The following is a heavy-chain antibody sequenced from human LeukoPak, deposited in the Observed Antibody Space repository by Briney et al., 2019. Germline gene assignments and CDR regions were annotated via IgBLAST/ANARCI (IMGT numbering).Heavy chain of an antibody. V-gene: IGHV4-39*07. D-gene: IGHD3-10*01. Sequence: SSETLSLTCTVSGGSISSSSYYWGWIRQPPGKGLEWIGSIYYSGSTYYNPSLKSRVTISVDTSKNQFSLKLSSVTAADTAVYYCARPPYGSGSYYDYWGQGTLVTVSS. CDR3: ARPPYGSGSYYDY. J-gene: IGHJ4*02. CDR1: GGSISSSSYY. CDR2: IYYSGST.